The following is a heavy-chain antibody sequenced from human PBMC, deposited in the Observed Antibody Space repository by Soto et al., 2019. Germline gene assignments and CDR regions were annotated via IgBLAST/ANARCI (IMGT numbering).Heavy chain of an antibody. J-gene: IGHJ4*02. CDR2: INHSGIT. V-gene: IGHV4-34*01. CDR1: GGSLSGHY. Sequence: QVQLQQWGAGLLKPSETLSLTCAVYGGSLSGHYWNWIRQPPGKGLEWIGEINHSGITKYNPSLKSRVTISVDTSKTQFSLNLRSVTVADTAVYYCARGQYRRDYWGQGTLVTVSS. D-gene: IGHD3-16*02. CDR3: ARGQYRRDY.